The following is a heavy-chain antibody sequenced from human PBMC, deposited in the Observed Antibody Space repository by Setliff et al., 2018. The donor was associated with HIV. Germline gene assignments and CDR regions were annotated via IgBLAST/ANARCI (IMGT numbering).Heavy chain of an antibody. CDR1: GGSISSYY. J-gene: IGHJ6*03. D-gene: IGHD4-17*01. Sequence: SETLSLTCTVSGGSISSYYWSWIRQPPGKGLEWIGYIYTSGSTIYNPSLRSRVTISVDTSKSQVSLKLSSVTAADTAVYYCASGALYYYYYMDVWGKGTTVTVSS. CDR3: ASGALYYYYYMDV. CDR2: IYTSGST. V-gene: IGHV4-59*01.